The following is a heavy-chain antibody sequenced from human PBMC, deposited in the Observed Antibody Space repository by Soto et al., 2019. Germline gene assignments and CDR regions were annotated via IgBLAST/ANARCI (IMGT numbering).Heavy chain of an antibody. CDR2: INHSGST. Sequence: SETLSLTCAVYGGSFSGYYWSWIRQPPGKGLEWIGEINHSGSTNYNPSLKSRVTISVDTSKNQFSLKLSSVTAADTAVYYCARGSVYYYGSGSYYQGDYYYYGMDVWGQGTTVTVS. CDR3: ARGSVYYYGSGSYYQGDYYYYGMDV. V-gene: IGHV4-34*01. CDR1: GGSFSGYY. D-gene: IGHD3-10*01. J-gene: IGHJ6*02.